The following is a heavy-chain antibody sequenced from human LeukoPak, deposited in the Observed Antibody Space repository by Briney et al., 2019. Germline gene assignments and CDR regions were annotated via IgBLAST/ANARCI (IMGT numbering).Heavy chain of an antibody. CDR3: ARSLRGSGSYFRFDY. CDR2: IRSSGDTI. Sequence: GGSLRLSCAASGSTFNDYYMSWIRQAPGKGLEWVSYIRSSGDTIAYADSVKGRFTISRDNTKNSLYLQMNSLRAEDTAVYYCARSLRGSGSYFRFDYWGQGTLVTVSS. V-gene: IGHV3-11*01. CDR1: GSTFNDYY. D-gene: IGHD1-26*01. J-gene: IGHJ4*02.